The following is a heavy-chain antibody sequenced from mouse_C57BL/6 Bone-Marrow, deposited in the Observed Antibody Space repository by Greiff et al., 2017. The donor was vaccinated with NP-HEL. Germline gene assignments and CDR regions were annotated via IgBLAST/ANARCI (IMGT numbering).Heavy chain of an antibody. CDR1: GYTFTSYW. CDR3: ARLPSYYCSSYVYFDV. CDR2: IDPSDSYT. D-gene: IGHD1-1*01. J-gene: IGHJ1*03. Sequence: QVQLQQPGAELVRPGTSVKLSCKASGYTFTSYWMHWVKQRPGQGLEWIGVIDPSDSYTNYNQKFKGKATLTVDTSSSTAYMQLSSLTSEDSAVYYGARLPSYYCSSYVYFDVWGTGTTVTVSS. V-gene: IGHV1-59*01.